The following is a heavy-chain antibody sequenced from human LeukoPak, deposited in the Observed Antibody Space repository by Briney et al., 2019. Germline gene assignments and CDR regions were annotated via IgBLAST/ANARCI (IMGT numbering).Heavy chain of an antibody. D-gene: IGHD3-10*01. J-gene: IGHJ4*02. CDR1: GGSLSSYY. Sequence: SETLSLSCTVSGGSLSSYYWSWVRQPPGKGLEYIGYISYSGSTNYDPSLKSRLTISLDTSKNQFYLKLSSVTAADTAVYYCARKMVRGARLFDYWGQGTLVTVSS. CDR3: ARKMVRGARLFDY. V-gene: IGHV4-59*08. CDR2: ISYSGST.